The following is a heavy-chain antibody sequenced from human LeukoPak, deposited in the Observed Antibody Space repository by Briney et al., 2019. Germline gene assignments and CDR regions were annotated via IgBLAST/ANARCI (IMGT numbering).Heavy chain of an antibody. D-gene: IGHD2-2*02. CDR1: GYTFTGYY. V-gene: IGHV1-2*02. CDR3: ARDRPLGYCSSTSCYILDY. Sequence: ASVKVSCKASGYTFTGYYMHWVRQAPGQGLEWMGWINPNSGGTNYAQKFQGRVTMTRDTSISSAYMELSRLRSDDTAVYYCARDRPLGYCSSTSCYILDYWGQGTLVTVSS. J-gene: IGHJ4*02. CDR2: INPNSGGT.